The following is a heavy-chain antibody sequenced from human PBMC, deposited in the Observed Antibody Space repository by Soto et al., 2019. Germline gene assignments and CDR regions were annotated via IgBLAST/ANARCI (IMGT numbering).Heavy chain of an antibody. D-gene: IGHD2-21*01. CDR2: INPETGGT. Sequence: ASVKVSCKASGYTFTGYYVHWVREAPGQGLEWMGWINPETGGTSYAQKFQGRVTLSRDTSINTAYMELSSLRFDDAAVYFCARERFQVISDGIDVWGQGTTVTVSS. J-gene: IGHJ6*02. V-gene: IGHV1-2*02. CDR3: ARERFQVISDGIDV. CDR1: GYTFTGYY.